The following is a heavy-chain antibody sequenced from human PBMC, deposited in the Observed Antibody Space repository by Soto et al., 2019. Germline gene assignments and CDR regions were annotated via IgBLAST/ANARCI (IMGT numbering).Heavy chain of an antibody. D-gene: IGHD3-22*01. CDR3: GRAADRGGYPRPDP. V-gene: IGHV4-59*01. Sequence: SETLSLTCIVSGGSMSGDYWTWIRQPPGKGLEWIGYIYYDGKTTYNPSLQSRATIPIDTSKNQFSLSLTAATAVDTAVYYCGRAADRGGYPRPDPWGRGTVVTVSS. J-gene: IGHJ5*02. CDR2: IYYDGKT. CDR1: GGSMSGDY.